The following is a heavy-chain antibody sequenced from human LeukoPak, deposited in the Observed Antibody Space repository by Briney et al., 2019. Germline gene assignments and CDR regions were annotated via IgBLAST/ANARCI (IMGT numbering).Heavy chain of an antibody. CDR2: IYYSGST. Sequence: SETLSLTCTVSGGSISSSSYYWGWIRQPPGKGLEWIGSIYYSGSTYYNPSLKSRVTISVDTSKNQFSLKLSSVTAADTAVYYCARYSSSWYKYFQHWGQGTLVTVSS. V-gene: IGHV4-39*01. J-gene: IGHJ1*01. D-gene: IGHD6-13*01. CDR3: ARYSSSWYKYFQH. CDR1: GGSISSSSYY.